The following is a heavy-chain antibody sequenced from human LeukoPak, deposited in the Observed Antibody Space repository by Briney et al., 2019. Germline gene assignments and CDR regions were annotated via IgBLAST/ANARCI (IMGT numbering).Heavy chain of an antibody. CDR3: ASRTLGYCSSTSCYSPHFDY. Sequence: PGGSLRLSCAASGFTFSSYAMSWVRQAPGKGLEWVSAISGSGGSTYYADPVKGRFAISRDNSKNTLYLQMTSLRAEDTAVYYCASRTLGYCSSTSCYSPHFDYWGQGTLVTVSS. J-gene: IGHJ4*02. CDR2: ISGSGGST. CDR1: GFTFSSYA. V-gene: IGHV3-23*01. D-gene: IGHD2-2*01.